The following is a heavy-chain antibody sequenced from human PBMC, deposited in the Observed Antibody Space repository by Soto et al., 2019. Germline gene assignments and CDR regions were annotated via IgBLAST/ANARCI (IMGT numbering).Heavy chain of an antibody. V-gene: IGHV3-7*04. J-gene: IGHJ5*02. CDR2: ISPDGSEE. CDR3: TRDLNHDTGP. Sequence: EVQLVESGGGLVQPGGSLRLSCAASGFTFSGYWMTWVRQAPGKGLEGVANISPDGSEEYYVDSVKGRFTISRDNAKNSVYLQMNSLRSEDTALYYCTRDLNHDTGPWGQGTQVTVSS. CDR1: GFTFSGYW. D-gene: IGHD2-8*02.